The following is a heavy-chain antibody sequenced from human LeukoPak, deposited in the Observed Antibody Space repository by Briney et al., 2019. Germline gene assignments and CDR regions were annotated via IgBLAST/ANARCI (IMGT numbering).Heavy chain of an antibody. Sequence: GGSLRLSCAASGFTFSSYWMSWVRQAPGKGLEWVANINQDGSGKYYVDSVKGRFTISRDNAKNSLYLQMNSLRAEDTAVYYCARVAVSYYDSSGPFDYWGQGTLVTVSS. CDR1: GFTFSSYW. CDR2: INQDGSGK. D-gene: IGHD3-22*01. V-gene: IGHV3-7*01. J-gene: IGHJ4*02. CDR3: ARVAVSYYDSSGPFDY.